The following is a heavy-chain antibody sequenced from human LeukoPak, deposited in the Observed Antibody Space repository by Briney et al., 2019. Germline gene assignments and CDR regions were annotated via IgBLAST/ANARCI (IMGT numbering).Heavy chain of an antibody. CDR3: AKESITMIVMVIYYFDY. Sequence: GGSLRLSCAASGFTFSSYAMSWVRQAPGKGLEWVSAISGSGGSTYYADSVKGRFTISRDNSKNTLYLQMNSLRAEDTAVYYCAKESITMIVMVIYYFDYWGQGTLVTVSS. D-gene: IGHD3-22*01. V-gene: IGHV3-23*01. J-gene: IGHJ4*02. CDR2: ISGSGGST. CDR1: GFTFSSYA.